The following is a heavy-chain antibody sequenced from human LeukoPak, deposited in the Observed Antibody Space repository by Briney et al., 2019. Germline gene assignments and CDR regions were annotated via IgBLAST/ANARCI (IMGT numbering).Heavy chain of an antibody. CDR1: EFTFSSYN. J-gene: IGHJ4*02. CDR3: ARYTEDYFDY. D-gene: IGHD1-1*01. V-gene: IGHV3-21*04. CDR2: ISSSSKYI. Sequence: PGGSLRLSCAASEFTFSSYNMNWVRQAPGKGLEWVSYISSSSKYIYYADSVKGRFTISRDNAKNSLYLQMNSLRAEDTALYYCARYTEDYFDYWGQGTLVTVSS.